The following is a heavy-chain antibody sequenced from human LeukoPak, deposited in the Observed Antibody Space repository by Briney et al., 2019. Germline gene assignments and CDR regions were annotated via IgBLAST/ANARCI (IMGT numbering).Heavy chain of an antibody. CDR2: IYSGGST. Sequence: GGSLRLSCAASGFTVSSNYMTWVRQAPGKGLEWVSVIYSGGSTYSADSVKGRFTISRDNSKNTLYLQMNSLRAEDTAVYYCARGGIEWLVPGDYWGQGTLVTVSS. J-gene: IGHJ4*02. CDR1: GFTVSSNY. V-gene: IGHV3-53*01. CDR3: ARGGIEWLVPGDY. D-gene: IGHD6-19*01.